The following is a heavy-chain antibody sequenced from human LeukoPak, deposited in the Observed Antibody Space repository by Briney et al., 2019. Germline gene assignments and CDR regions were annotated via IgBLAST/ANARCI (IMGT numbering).Heavy chain of an antibody. D-gene: IGHD6-19*01. V-gene: IGHV4-59*01. CDR2: IHYSGST. J-gene: IGHJ4*02. CDR1: SGSISGYY. Sequence: SETLSLTCTVSSGSISGYYLNWIRQLPGKVLEWIGYIHYSGSTNYNPSLKSRVSISVDTSKNQFSLRLSSVTAADTAVYYCAREGMSVAAFDYWGQGALVTVSS. CDR3: AREGMSVAAFDY.